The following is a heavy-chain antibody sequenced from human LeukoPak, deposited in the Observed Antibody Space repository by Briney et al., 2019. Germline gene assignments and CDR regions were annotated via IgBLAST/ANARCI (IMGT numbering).Heavy chain of an antibody. CDR3: AKSRSSGYFRPFDY. Sequence: LAGGSLRLSCAASGFTFSSYAMSWVRQAPGKGLEWVSAISGSGGSTYYADSVKGRFTISRDNSKNTLYLQMNSLRAEDTAVYYCAKSRSSGYFRPFDYWGQGTLVTVSS. D-gene: IGHD3-22*01. J-gene: IGHJ4*02. CDR2: ISGSGGST. V-gene: IGHV3-23*01. CDR1: GFTFSSYA.